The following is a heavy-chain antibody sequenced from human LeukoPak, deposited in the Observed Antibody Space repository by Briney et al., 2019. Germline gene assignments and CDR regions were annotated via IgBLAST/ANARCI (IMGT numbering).Heavy chain of an antibody. V-gene: IGHV4-39*01. J-gene: IGHJ4*02. CDR1: GGSISSSNYY. CDR3: ARLTMVRGVDC. D-gene: IGHD3-10*01. CDR2: IFYTGSA. Sequence: PSETLSLTCTVPGGSISSSNYYWGWIRRPPGKGLEWIGSIFYTGSAYYNPSLKSRVTVSVDTSKNQFSLKLNSVTAADTAVYYCARLTMVRGVDCWGQGTLVTVSS.